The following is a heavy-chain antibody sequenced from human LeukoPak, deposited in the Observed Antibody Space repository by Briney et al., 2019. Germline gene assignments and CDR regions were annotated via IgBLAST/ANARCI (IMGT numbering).Heavy chain of an antibody. CDR1: GFTFSSYA. Sequence: GGSLRLSCAASGFTFSSYAMSWVRQAPGKGLEWVSAISGSGGSTYYADSVKGRLTISRDNSKNTLDLQMSSLRAEDTAVYYCAKVGYYDTSGINAFDIWGQGTLVTVSS. CDR3: AKVGYYDTSGINAFDI. V-gene: IGHV3-23*01. CDR2: ISGSGGST. D-gene: IGHD3-22*01. J-gene: IGHJ3*02.